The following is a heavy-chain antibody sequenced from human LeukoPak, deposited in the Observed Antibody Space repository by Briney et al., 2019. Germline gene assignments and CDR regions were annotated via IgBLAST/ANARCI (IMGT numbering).Heavy chain of an antibody. CDR1: GFTFSSYW. CDR3: AKGYYDSSGYYPWYFDY. V-gene: IGHV3-7*03. CDR2: IKQDGSEK. Sequence: GGSLRLSCAASGFTFSSYWMAWVRQAPGKGLEWVANIKQDGSEKYYVDSVKGRFTISRDNSKNTLYLQMNSLRAEDTAVYYCAKGYYDSSGYYPWYFDYWGQGTLVTVSS. D-gene: IGHD3-22*01. J-gene: IGHJ4*02.